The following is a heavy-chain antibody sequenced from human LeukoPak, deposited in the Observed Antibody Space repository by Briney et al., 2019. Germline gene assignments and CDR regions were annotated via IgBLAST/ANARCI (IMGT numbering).Heavy chain of an antibody. J-gene: IGHJ3*02. D-gene: IGHD3-10*01. CDR1: GYTFTSYY. CDR2: IIPMFDTA. CDR3: ARARSGPYGSGSLDAFDI. Sequence: ASVKVSCKASGYTFTSYYMHWVRQAPGQGLEWMGGIIPMFDTADFAQKFQGRVTITADTSTSTAYMQLSSLRPEDTAVYYCARARSGPYGSGSLDAFDIWGQGTMVTVSS. V-gene: IGHV1-69*06.